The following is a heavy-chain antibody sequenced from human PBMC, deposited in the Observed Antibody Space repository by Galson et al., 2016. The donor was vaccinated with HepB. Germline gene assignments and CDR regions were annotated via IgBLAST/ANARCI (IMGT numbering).Heavy chain of an antibody. D-gene: IGHD3-10*01. CDR2: IHFSGNA. Sequence: LSLTCTVSGASMSRTTYNWGWIRQAPGKGLEWIGSIHFSGNANYNPSLQSRVTLSVDTSKNQFSLNLASVTAADTASYYCAREGGSVWLGQPSGYYGMDVWGQGTTVTVSS. J-gene: IGHJ6*02. CDR3: AREGGSVWLGQPSGYYGMDV. V-gene: IGHV4-39*02. CDR1: GASMSRTTYN.